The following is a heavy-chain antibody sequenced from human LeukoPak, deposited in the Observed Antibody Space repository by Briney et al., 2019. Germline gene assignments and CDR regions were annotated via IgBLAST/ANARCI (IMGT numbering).Heavy chain of an antibody. Sequence: PGGSLRLSCVASGFTFSSSWMSWVRQGPGKGLEWVASINQDEIHYVDAVRGRFTISRDNAKNSLYLQMNSLRAEDTAVYYCARHPAAYCSGGSCGLVGDAFDIWGQGTMVTVSS. J-gene: IGHJ3*02. D-gene: IGHD2-15*01. CDR3: ARHPAAYCSGGSCGLVGDAFDI. CDR1: GFTFSSSW. V-gene: IGHV3-7*01. CDR2: INQDEI.